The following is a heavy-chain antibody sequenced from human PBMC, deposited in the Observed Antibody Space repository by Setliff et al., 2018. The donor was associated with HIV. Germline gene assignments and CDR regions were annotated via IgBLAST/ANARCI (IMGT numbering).Heavy chain of an antibody. Sequence: PGGSLRLSCAASGFTFDDYAMHWVRQAPGKGLEWVSGISGSGDSTYYAESVKGRFTISRDNSKNTLFLQMNSLKAEDTAVYYCARAYNVYDYRFDSSGYDYWGQGTLVTVSS. D-gene: IGHD3-22*01. J-gene: IGHJ4*02. V-gene: IGHV3-23*01. CDR3: ARAYNVYDYRFDSSGYDY. CDR2: ISGSGDST. CDR1: GFTFDDYA.